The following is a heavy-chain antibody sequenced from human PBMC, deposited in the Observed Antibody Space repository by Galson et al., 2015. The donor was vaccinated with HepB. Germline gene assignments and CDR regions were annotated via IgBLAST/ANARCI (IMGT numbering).Heavy chain of an antibody. V-gene: IGHV2-5*02. Sequence: PALVKPTQTLTLTCTFSGFSLSTSGVGVGWIRQPPGKALEWLALIYWDDEKRYSPSLKNRLTITKDSSKNQVVLTMANLDPVDTGTYYCAHISPYGDYGHWGQGTLVTVSS. CDR1: GFSLSTSGVG. CDR3: AHISPYGDYGH. J-gene: IGHJ4*02. D-gene: IGHD4-17*01. CDR2: IYWDDEK.